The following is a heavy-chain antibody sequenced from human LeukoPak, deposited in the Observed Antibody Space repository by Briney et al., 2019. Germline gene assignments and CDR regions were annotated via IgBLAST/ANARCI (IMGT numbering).Heavy chain of an antibody. CDR2: INPNSGGT. D-gene: IGHD6-13*01. V-gene: IGHV1-2*02. Sequence: ASVKVSCKASGYTFTGYYMHWVRQAPGQGLEWMGWINPNSGGTNYAQKFQGRVTMTRDTSISTAYMELSRLRSDDTAVYYCARGRIAAAGTSYRPFDYWGQGTLVTVSS. CDR3: ARGRIAAAGTSYRPFDY. CDR1: GYTFTGYY. J-gene: IGHJ4*02.